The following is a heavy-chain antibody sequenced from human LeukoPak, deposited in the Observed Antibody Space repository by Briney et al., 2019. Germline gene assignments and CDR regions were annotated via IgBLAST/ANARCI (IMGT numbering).Heavy chain of an antibody. CDR2: INHSGDT. CDR3: ASPTGEATR. Sequence: PSEALSLTCAVYGGPLRGYYWSWVRQPPGKGLEWIGEINHSGDTNYNPSLKSRVTMSVDTSKSQFSLKLTSVTAEDTAMYYCASPTGEATRWGQGTLVTVSS. V-gene: IGHV4-34*01. J-gene: IGHJ4*02. CDR1: GGPLRGYY. D-gene: IGHD7-27*01.